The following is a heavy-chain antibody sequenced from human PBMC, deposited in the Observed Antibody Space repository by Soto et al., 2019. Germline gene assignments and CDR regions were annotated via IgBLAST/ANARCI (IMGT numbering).Heavy chain of an antibody. D-gene: IGHD3-16*02. Sequence: RLSCAASGFTFSNAWMNWVRQAPGKGLEWVGRIKSKTDGGTRAYAAPVKGRFTISRDDSKNMLYLQMNSLKTEDTAVYYCTTSIMIKFGGVIFHFYYCGQGPMVTL. J-gene: IGHJ4*02. CDR3: TTSIMIKFGGVIFHFYY. V-gene: IGHV3-15*01. CDR1: GFTFSNAW. CDR2: IKSKTDGGTR.